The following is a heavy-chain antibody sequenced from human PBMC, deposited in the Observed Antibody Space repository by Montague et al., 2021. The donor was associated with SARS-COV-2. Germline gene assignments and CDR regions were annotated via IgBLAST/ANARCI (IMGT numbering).Heavy chain of an antibody. V-gene: IGHV4-59*01. D-gene: IGHD4-23*01. Sequence: SETLSLTCTVSGGSITGYYWSWLRRSPGKGLEWIAYIYDGGAGNYNHSLGSRVTISTDTSKNQLSLKVNSGTAADTAVYYCARDHPYGGPRGAYDIWGQGTLVTVSS. CDR1: GGSITGYY. J-gene: IGHJ1*01. CDR2: IYDGGAG. CDR3: ARDHPYGGPRGAYDI.